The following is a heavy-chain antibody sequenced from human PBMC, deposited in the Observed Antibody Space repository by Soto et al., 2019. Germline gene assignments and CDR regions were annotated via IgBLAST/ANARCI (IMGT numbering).Heavy chain of an antibody. CDR2: INAGNGNT. CDR1: GYTFTSYA. CDR3: ARSRYYGSGSYFDY. V-gene: IGHV1-3*01. D-gene: IGHD3-10*01. J-gene: IGHJ4*02. Sequence: ASVKVSCKASGYTFTSYAMHWLRQAPGQRLEWMGWINAGNGNTKYSQKFQGRVTITRDTSASTAYMELSSLRSEDTAVYYWARSRYYGSGSYFDYWGQGTLVTVSS.